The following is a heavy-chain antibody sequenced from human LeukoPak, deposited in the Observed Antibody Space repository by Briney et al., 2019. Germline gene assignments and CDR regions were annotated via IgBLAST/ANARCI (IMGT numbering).Heavy chain of an antibody. CDR2: IHHSGST. CDR1: GGSISSSSYY. J-gene: IGHJ4*02. Sequence: SETLSLTCTVSGGSISSSSYYWGWIRQPPGKGLEWIGSIHHSGSTYCNPSLKSRVTISVDTSKNQFSLNLSSVTAADTAVYYCARDEGAGNSYGYFPDYWGQGTLVTVSS. V-gene: IGHV4-39*07. CDR3: ARDEGAGNSYGYFPDY. D-gene: IGHD5-18*01.